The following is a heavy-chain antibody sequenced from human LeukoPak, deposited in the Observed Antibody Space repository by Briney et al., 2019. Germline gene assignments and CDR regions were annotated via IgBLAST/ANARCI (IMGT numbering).Heavy chain of an antibody. Sequence: GGSLRLSCAASGFTFSNYAMTWVRQAPGKGLEWVSAISGSGGDTFFADSVKGRFTISRDNSKNTLYLQMNSLRAEDTAVYYCARSKQQLVRGLFDYWGQGTLVTVSS. J-gene: IGHJ4*02. CDR3: ARSKQQLVRGLFDY. V-gene: IGHV3-23*01. CDR1: GFTFSNYA. D-gene: IGHD6-13*01. CDR2: ISGSGGDT.